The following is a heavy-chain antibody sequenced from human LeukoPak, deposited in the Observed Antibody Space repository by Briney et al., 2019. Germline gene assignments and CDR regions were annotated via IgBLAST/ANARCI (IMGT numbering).Heavy chain of an antibody. J-gene: IGHJ4*02. V-gene: IGHV1-18*04. CDR3: ARYLDSGGTTFRALNY. CDR1: GYTFTGYG. Sequence: GASVKLSCKASGYTFTGYGISWVRQAPGQGLEWMGWISPYNGNTNYAQKFQGRVTMTTDTSTTTTYMELRRLRSDDTAVYYCARYLDSGGTTFRALNYWGQGTLVTVSS. D-gene: IGHD1-14*01. CDR2: ISPYNGNT.